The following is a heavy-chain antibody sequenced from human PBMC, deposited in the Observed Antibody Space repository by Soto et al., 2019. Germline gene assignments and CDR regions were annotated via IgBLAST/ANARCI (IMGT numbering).Heavy chain of an antibody. CDR1: GYSISSGYY. CDR2: IYHSGST. J-gene: IGHJ4*02. CDR3: AVSVETGPSPGFLCFDY. Sequence: SDTLSLTCAVSGYSISSGYYWGWIRQPPGKGLEWIGSIYHSGSTYYNPSLKSRVTISVDTSKNQFSLKLSSVTAADTAVYYCAVSVETGPSPGFLCFDYWGQGTLVTVSS. V-gene: IGHV4-38-2*01.